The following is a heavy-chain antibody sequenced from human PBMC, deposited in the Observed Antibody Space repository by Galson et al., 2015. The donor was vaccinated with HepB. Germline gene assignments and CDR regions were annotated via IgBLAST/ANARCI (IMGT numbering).Heavy chain of an antibody. Sequence: SVKVSCKASGYTFSSYAISWVRQAPGQGLEWMGWISGNIGNTNYAQKFQDRVTMTTDTSTSTGYVELRSLRSNDTAVYYCARDPYQGGGFDIWGQGTMVTVSS. CDR1: GYTFSSYA. CDR3: ARDPYQGGGFDI. J-gene: IGHJ3*02. D-gene: IGHD2-2*01. CDR2: ISGNIGNT. V-gene: IGHV1-18*01.